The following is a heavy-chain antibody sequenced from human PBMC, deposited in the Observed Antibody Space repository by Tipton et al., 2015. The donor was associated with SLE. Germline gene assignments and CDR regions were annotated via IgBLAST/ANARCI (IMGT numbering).Heavy chain of an antibody. CDR3: ARGGGWELWYFDY. V-gene: IGHV4-34*01. Sequence: LRLSCAASGFTFSSYWMSWIRQPPGKGLEWIGEINHSGSTNYNPSLKSRVTISVDTSKNQFSLKLSSVTAADTAVYYCARGGGWELWYFDYWGQGTLVTVSS. J-gene: IGHJ4*02. CDR2: INHSGST. D-gene: IGHD1-26*01. CDR1: GFTFSSYW.